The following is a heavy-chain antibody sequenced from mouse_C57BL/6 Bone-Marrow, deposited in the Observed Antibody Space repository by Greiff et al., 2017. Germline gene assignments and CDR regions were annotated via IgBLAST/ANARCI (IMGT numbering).Heavy chain of an antibody. CDR2: IDPETGGT. Sequence: QVQLQQSVAELVRPGASVTLSCKASGYTFTDYEMHWVKQTPVHGLEWIGAIDPETGGTAYNQKFKGKAILTADKSSSTAYMELRSLTSEDSAVYYCTRDRGADGRSYYAMDYWGQGSSVTVSS. CDR3: TRDRGADGRSYYAMDY. D-gene: IGHD1-1*01. CDR1: GYTFTDYE. V-gene: IGHV1-15*01. J-gene: IGHJ4*01.